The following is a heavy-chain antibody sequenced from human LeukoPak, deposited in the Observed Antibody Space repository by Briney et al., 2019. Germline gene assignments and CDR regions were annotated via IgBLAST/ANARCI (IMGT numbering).Heavy chain of an antibody. J-gene: IGHJ4*02. D-gene: IGHD2-21*02. V-gene: IGHV4-4*07. CDR2: IYTSGST. CDR3: ARGSKLGDCHDY. Sequence: SETLSLTCTVSGGSISSYYWSWIRQPAGKGLEWIGHIYTSGSTNYNPSLKSRVTMSVDTSKNQFSLKLSSVTAADTAVYYCARGSKLGDCHDYRGQGTLVTVSS. CDR1: GGSISSYY.